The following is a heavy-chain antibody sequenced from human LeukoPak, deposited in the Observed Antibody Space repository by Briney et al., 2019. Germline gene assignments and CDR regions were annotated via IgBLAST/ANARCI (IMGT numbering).Heavy chain of an antibody. CDR2: IRYDGSNK. J-gene: IGHJ4*01. D-gene: IGHD3-10*01. V-gene: IGHV3-30*02. CDR1: GFTFSSYG. CDR3: ATAHLWFGVLNGSGTDFDY. Sequence: GGSLRLSCAASGFTFSSYGMHWVRQAPGKGLEWVAFIRYDGSNKYYADSVKGRFTISRDNSKNTLYLQMNSLRAEDTAVYYCATAHLWFGVLNGSGTDFDYWGPGALVTASS.